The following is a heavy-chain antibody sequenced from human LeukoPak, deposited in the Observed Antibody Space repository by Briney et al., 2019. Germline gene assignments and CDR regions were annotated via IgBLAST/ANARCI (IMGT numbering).Heavy chain of an antibody. J-gene: IGHJ4*02. CDR2: IYYSGST. D-gene: IGHD6-13*01. V-gene: IGHV4-30-4*08. CDR3: ARGDLYSSSWSD. CDR1: GGSISSGSYY. Sequence: SQTLSLTCTVSGGSISSGSYYWSWIRQPPGKGLEWIGYIYYSGSTYYNPSLKSRVTISVDTSKNQFSLKLSSVTAADTAVYYCARGDLYSSSWSDWGQGTLVTVSS.